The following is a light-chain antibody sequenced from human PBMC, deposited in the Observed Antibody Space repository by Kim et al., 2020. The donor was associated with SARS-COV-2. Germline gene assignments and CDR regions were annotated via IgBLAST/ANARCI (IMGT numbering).Light chain of an antibody. CDR3: QHYRSSSIT. V-gene: IGKV3-20*01. CDR1: ESITNNY. Sequence: EIVLTQSPGTLSLSPGGRATLSCRASESITNNYLAWYQQKPGQAPRLLIYGASSRATGIPDRFSGSGSGTDFTLTISRLEPEDFAFYYCQHYRSSSITFGQGTRLEIK. CDR2: GAS. J-gene: IGKJ5*01.